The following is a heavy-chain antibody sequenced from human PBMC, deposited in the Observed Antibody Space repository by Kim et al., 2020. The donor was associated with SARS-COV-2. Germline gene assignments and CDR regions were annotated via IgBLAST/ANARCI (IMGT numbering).Heavy chain of an antibody. J-gene: IGHJ6*02. CDR1: GGSISSSSYY. Sequence: SETLSLTCTVSGGSISSSSYYWGWIRQPPGKGLEWIGSIYYSWSTYYNPSLKSRVTISVDTSKNQFSLKLSSVTAADTAVYYCARTGGYSYGLYYYGMDVWGQGTTVTVSS. CDR3: ARTGGYSYGLYYYGMDV. CDR2: IYYSWST. V-gene: IGHV4-39*01. D-gene: IGHD5-18*01.